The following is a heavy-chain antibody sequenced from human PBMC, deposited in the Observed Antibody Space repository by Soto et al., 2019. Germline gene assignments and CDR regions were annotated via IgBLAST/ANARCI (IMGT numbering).Heavy chain of an antibody. CDR1: GFTVSNNY. J-gene: IGHJ4*02. Sequence: EVQVVESGGGLVQXGGSLRLSCAASGFTVSNNYMTWVRQAPGKGLEWVSLIYSRGGTDYADSVKGRFTISRDNSKNMVYLQMNSLRVEDTAVYYCARGGSGSQTVGYWGQGARVTVSS. D-gene: IGHD1-26*01. V-gene: IGHV3-66*01. CDR2: IYSRGGT. CDR3: ARGGSGSQTVGY.